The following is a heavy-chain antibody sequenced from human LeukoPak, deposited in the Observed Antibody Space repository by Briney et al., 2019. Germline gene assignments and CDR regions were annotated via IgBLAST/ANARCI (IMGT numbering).Heavy chain of an antibody. Sequence: SETLSLTCTVSGGSISTYYWTWIRQPPGKGLEWIGYIYYSGSTNYNPSLRSRVTISIDTSKNQFSLKLSSVTAADTAVYYCARDYGGNAYYGMDVWGQGTTVTVSS. CDR2: IYYSGST. CDR3: ARDYGGNAYYGMDV. CDR1: GGSISTYY. D-gene: IGHD4-23*01. V-gene: IGHV4-59*12. J-gene: IGHJ6*02.